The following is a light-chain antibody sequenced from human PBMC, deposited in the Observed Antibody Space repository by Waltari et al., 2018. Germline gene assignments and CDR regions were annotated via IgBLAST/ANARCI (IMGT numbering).Light chain of an antibody. Sequence: DIVMTQSPLSLPVTPGEAASISCRSSQSLMHSDGYNYLDWYLQKPGQSPQLLTYLGSNRXXGVXXRXXXXGSGTDFTLKISRVEXEDVGVYYCMQSLQTPREGFTFGPGTKVDIK. CDR1: QSLMHSDGYNY. J-gene: IGKJ3*01. CDR2: LGS. V-gene: IGKV2-28*01. CDR3: MQSLQTPREGFT.